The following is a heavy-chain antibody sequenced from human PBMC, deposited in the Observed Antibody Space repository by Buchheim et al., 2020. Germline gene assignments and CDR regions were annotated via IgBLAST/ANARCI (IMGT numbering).Heavy chain of an antibody. D-gene: IGHD4-11*01. CDR1: GFTFSRYA. V-gene: IGHV3-23*01. CDR2: ISGSGGNT. CDR3: AKGQYQFHYYGMDV. J-gene: IGHJ6*02. Sequence: EVQLLESGGGLVQPGGSLRLSCAASGFTFSRYAMSWVRQAPGKGLEWVSAISGSGGNTFYADSVKGRFTISRDNSKHTLYLQMNSLRAEDTAVYYCAKGQYQFHYYGMDVWGQGTT.